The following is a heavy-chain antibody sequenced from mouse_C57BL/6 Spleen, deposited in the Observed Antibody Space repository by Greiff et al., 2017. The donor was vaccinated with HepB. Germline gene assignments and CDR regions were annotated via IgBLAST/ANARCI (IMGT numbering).Heavy chain of an antibody. CDR1: GYTFTSYD. CDR3: ARAKDLAWYFDV. V-gene: IGHV1-85*01. Sequence: QVQLKESGPELVKPGASVKLSCKASGYTFTSYDINWVKQRPGQGLEWIGWIYPGDGSTKYNEKFKGKATLTVDTSSSTAYMELLSLTSEDSAVYFCARAKDLAWYFDVWGTGTTVTVSS. J-gene: IGHJ1*03. CDR2: IYPGDGST.